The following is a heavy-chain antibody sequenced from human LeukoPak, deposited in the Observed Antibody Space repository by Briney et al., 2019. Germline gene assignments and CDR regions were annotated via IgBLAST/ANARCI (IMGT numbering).Heavy chain of an antibody. J-gene: IGHJ4*02. CDR2: INPNSGGT. V-gene: IGHV1-2*02. CDR3: ARDGYYDSSGYYY. CDR1: GYTFTGYY. D-gene: IGHD3-22*01. Sequence: ASVKDSCKASGYTFTGYYMHWVRQAPGQGLEWMGWINPNSGGTNYAQKFQVRVTMTRDTSISTAYMELSRLRSDDTAVYYCARDGYYDSSGYYYWGQGTLVTVSS.